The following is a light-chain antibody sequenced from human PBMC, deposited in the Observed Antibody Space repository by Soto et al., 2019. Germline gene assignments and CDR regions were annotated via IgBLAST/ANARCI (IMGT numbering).Light chain of an antibody. J-gene: IGKJ1*01. Sequence: EVVMTQSPATLSVSPGERVTLSCRASQSINAHLAWYQQKPGQAPRLLIHGASTRATGIAARLSGSWLGTEFMLTISCLQSEDFAVCYCHLYNTWLWTFGKGTKVEIQ. CDR3: HLYNTWLWT. V-gene: IGKV3-15*01. CDR1: QSINAH. CDR2: GAS.